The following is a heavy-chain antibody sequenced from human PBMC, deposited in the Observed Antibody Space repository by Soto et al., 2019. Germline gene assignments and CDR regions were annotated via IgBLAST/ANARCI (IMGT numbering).Heavy chain of an antibody. CDR2: IAANGGAA. CDR1: GFTFSNYA. J-gene: IGHJ3*02. Sequence: EVQLLESGGGLVQPGESLRLSCAASGFTFSNYAMSWVRQAPGKGPGWVAGIAANGGAAYLADSVKGRFTISRDNSKNTLYLQMNSLRADDTALYYGGKDPKGYYVGAFDICGQGTMVTVSS. V-gene: IGHV3-23*01. D-gene: IGHD3-10*02. CDR3: GKDPKGYYVGAFDI.